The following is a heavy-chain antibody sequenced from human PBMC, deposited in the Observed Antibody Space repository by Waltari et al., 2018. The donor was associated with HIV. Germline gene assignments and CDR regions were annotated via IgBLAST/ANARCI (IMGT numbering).Heavy chain of an antibody. CDR3: ATEEGYGSGSYLDY. J-gene: IGHJ4*02. V-gene: IGHV3-15*01. Sequence: EEYLVESRGDLIKPAGCLRLSCSASGCTFSEGCVTWLRQAPGKWLEWVGHIKSKTDGGTTDYAAAVKGRFTISRDDSKNTLFLQMNSLKTEDTAVYYCATEEGYGSGSYLDYWGQGTLLTVSS. CDR2: IKSKTDGGTT. D-gene: IGHD3-10*01. CDR1: GCTFSEGC.